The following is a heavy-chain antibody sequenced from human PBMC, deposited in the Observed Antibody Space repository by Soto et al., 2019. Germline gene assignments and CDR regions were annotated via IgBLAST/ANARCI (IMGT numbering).Heavy chain of an antibody. J-gene: IGHJ4*02. CDR1: GFTFSDYA. V-gene: IGHV3-23*01. CDR3: AKTFGSNWLLDY. Sequence: EVQLLESGGGLVQPGGSLRLSCAGSGFTFSDYAISWVRQAPGKGLEWVSAMSGSGGSIYYADFVKGRFTISRDNSKNTVYLQMSSLRGEDTAIYCCAKTFGSNWLLDYWGRGTLVTVSS. CDR2: MSGSGGSI. D-gene: IGHD1-1*01.